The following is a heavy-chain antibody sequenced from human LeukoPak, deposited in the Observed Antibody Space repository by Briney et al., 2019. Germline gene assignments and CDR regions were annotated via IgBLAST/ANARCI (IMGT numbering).Heavy chain of an antibody. D-gene: IGHD6-19*01. V-gene: IGHV3-23*01. Sequence: PGGSLRLSCAVSGFTFSSHWMSWVRQAPGKGLEWVSAISGSGSSLYYADSVKGRFTISRDYSKNMLYLQMNSLRAEDTAVYYCAKEAVASAYFDYWGQGILVTVSS. CDR1: GFTFSSHW. J-gene: IGHJ4*02. CDR3: AKEAVASAYFDY. CDR2: ISGSGSSL.